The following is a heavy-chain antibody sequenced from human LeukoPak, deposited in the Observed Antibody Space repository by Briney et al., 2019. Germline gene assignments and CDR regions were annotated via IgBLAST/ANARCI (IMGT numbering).Heavy chain of an antibody. Sequence: SETLSLTCTVSGGSISTSNYYWGWIRQPPARGLEWIGNIFYSGSTYYSPSLKSRVTISLDTSRNQFSLKLTSVTAADTAVYYCARDSDFWSGYEYYYYMDVWGKGTTVTVSS. CDR2: IFYSGST. D-gene: IGHD3-3*01. CDR3: ARDSDFWSGYEYYYYMDV. V-gene: IGHV4-39*07. CDR1: GGSISTSNYY. J-gene: IGHJ6*03.